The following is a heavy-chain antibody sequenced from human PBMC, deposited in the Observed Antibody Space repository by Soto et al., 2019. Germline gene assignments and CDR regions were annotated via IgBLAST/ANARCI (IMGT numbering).Heavy chain of an antibody. D-gene: IGHD6-19*01. J-gene: IGHJ5*02. CDR1: GYTFTSYG. CDR3: AKHSSGWYVVWFDP. V-gene: IGHV1-18*04. CDR2: ISAYNGNT. Sequence: ASVKVSCKASGYTFTSYGISWVRQAPGQGLEWMGWISAYNGNTNYAQKLQSRVTMTTDTSTSTAYMELRSLRSDDTAVYYCAKHSSGWYVVWFDPWGQGTLVTVSS.